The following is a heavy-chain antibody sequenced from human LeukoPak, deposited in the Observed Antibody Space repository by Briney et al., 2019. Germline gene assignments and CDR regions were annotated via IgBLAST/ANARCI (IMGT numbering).Heavy chain of an antibody. J-gene: IGHJ4*02. D-gene: IGHD3-10*01. CDR1: GFTFGDYA. CDR3: SCGSGSLPSHY. CDR2: IKSKAYGGTT. V-gene: IGHV3-49*03. Sequence: GGSLRLSCTASGFTFGDYAVSWFRQASGKGLEWVGFIKSKAYGGTTEYAASVKGRFAISRDDSKSIAYLQMNSLKTEDTAVYYCSCGSGSLPSHYWGQGTLVTVSS.